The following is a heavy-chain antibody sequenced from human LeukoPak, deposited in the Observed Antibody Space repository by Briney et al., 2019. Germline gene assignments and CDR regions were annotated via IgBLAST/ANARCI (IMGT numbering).Heavy chain of an antibody. D-gene: IGHD2-2*02. CDR3: AKGEVVPAAIYGMDV. Sequence: TGGSLTLSCAASGFTFSSYAMNWVRQAPGKGPEWVSLIKGSGDSTYYADSVRGRFTISRDNSKNTLYLQMNSLRGEDTAVYYCAKGEVVPAAIYGMDVWGQGTTVTVS. CDR1: GFTFSSYA. J-gene: IGHJ6*02. CDR2: IKGSGDST. V-gene: IGHV3-23*01.